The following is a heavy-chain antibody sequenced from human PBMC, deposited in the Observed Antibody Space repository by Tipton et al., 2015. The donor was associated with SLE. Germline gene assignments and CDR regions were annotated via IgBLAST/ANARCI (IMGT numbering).Heavy chain of an antibody. CDR2: INPNGGST. V-gene: IGHV1-46*01. D-gene: IGHD1-26*01. Sequence: QVQLVQSGPEVKKPGASVKVSCKASGYTFTSYYMHWVRQAPGQGLEWMGIINPNGGSTNYAQKFQGRVTMTRDTSTSTVYMELSSLTSEDTAVYFWARDGGGVGATYYYYGMDVWGQGTTVTVSS. CDR1: GYTFTSYY. CDR3: ARDGGGVGATYYYYGMDV. J-gene: IGHJ6*02.